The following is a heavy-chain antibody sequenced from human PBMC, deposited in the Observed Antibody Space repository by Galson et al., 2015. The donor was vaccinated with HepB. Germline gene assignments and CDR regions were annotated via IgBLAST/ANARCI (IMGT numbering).Heavy chain of an antibody. D-gene: IGHD3-3*01. CDR3: TRGRPTPVADVCSGYPFDY. J-gene: IGHJ4*02. Sequence: SLRLSCAASGFTFGDYAMSWFRQAPGKGLEWVGFIRSKAYGGTTEYAASVKGRFTISRDDSKSIAYLQMNSLKTEDTAVYYCTRGRPTPVADVCSGYPFDYWGQGTLVTVSS. V-gene: IGHV3-49*03. CDR2: IRSKAYGGTT. CDR1: GFTFGDYA.